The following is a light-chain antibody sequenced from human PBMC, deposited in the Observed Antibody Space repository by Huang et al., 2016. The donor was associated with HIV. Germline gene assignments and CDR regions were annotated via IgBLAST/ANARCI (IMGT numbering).Light chain of an antibody. CDR3: QQYNNWPPVT. V-gene: IGKV3-15*01. Sequence: EIVMTQSPVTLSVSPGERATLSCRASQSVSITLAWYQQKPGQAPRLLIYGASTRATGIPARFSGSGSGTDFTLTISSLQSEDFAGYYCQQYNNWPPVTFGQGTRLEIK. J-gene: IGKJ5*01. CDR1: QSVSIT. CDR2: GAS.